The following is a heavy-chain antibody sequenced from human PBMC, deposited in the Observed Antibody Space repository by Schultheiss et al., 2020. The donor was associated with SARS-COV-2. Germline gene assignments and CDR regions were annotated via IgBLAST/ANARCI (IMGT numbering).Heavy chain of an antibody. CDR3: AGGRDCSGGSCYSDWFDP. J-gene: IGHJ5*02. V-gene: IGHV1-18*01. CDR1: GYTFTSYG. Sequence: ASVKVSCKASGYTFTSYGISWVRQAPGQGLEWMGWISGYNGNTNYAQKLQGRVTMTTDTSTSTAYMELSSLRSEDTAVYYCAGGRDCSGGSCYSDWFDPWGQGTLVTVSS. CDR2: ISGYNGNT. D-gene: IGHD2-15*01.